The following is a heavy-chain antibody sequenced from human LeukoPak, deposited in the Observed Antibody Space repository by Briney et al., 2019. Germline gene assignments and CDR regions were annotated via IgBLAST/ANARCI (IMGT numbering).Heavy chain of an antibody. D-gene: IGHD6-13*01. CDR2: ISDDGNNV. Sequence: GRSLRLSCAASGFIFSNYGMHWARQAPGKGLEWVAAISDDGNNVYYADSVKGRFTISRDDSRNTLYLQMNSLSAEDTALYYCLKDRASSWTFDYWGQGTLVTVSS. CDR1: GFIFSNYG. CDR3: LKDRASSWTFDY. V-gene: IGHV3-30*18. J-gene: IGHJ4*02.